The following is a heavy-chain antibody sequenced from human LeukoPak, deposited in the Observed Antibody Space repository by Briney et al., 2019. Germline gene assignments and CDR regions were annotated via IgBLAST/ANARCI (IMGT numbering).Heavy chain of an antibody. Sequence: ASVKLSCKPSGYTFTGYCMHWVRQAPGQGLEWMGWINPNSGGTNYAQKFQGWVTMTRDTSISTAYMELSRLRSDDTAVYYCARSHYYGSGSVYGMDVWGKGTTVTVSS. J-gene: IGHJ6*04. V-gene: IGHV1-2*04. CDR1: GYTFTGYC. CDR2: INPNSGGT. D-gene: IGHD3-10*01. CDR3: ARSHYYGSGSVYGMDV.